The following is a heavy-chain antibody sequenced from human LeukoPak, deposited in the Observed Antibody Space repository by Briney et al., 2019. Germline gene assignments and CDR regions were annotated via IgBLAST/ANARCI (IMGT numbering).Heavy chain of an antibody. Sequence: ASVKVSCKASGYTFTNYGISWVRQAPGQGLEWMGWISAYSGHTNYAQKLQGRVNMTTDTSTTTAYMELRSLRSDDTAVYYCARSGVGYYYDSSGYYPLDYWGQGTLVTVSS. CDR2: ISAYSGHT. CDR1: GYTFTNYG. CDR3: ARSGVGYYYDSSGYYPLDY. V-gene: IGHV1-18*01. D-gene: IGHD3-22*01. J-gene: IGHJ4*02.